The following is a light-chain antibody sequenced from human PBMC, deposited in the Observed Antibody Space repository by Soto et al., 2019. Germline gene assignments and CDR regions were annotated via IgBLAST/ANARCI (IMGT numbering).Light chain of an antibody. CDR3: SSYTSSSTTI. Sequence: QSALTQPASVSGSPGQSITISCTGTSSDVGGYSYVSWYQQHPGKAPKLMIYDVSNRPSGVSNRFSGSRSGNTASLTISGLQSEDEPDYYCSSYTSSSTTIFGGGTKLTLL. J-gene: IGLJ2*01. CDR1: SSDVGGYSY. V-gene: IGLV2-14*01. CDR2: DVS.